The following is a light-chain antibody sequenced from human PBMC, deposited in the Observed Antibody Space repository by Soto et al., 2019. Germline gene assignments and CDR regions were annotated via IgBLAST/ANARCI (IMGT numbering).Light chain of an antibody. Sequence: DIHLTQSPSLLSASVVDRVTITCRASQGISQYVAWYQQKPGKAPKLLIYTATVLQGGVPSRFSGTGSGTEFILTISSLQPEDFATYYCQQYNTYSTFGHGTRLEIK. J-gene: IGKJ5*01. CDR1: QGISQY. V-gene: IGKV1-9*01. CDR2: TAT. CDR3: QQYNTYST.